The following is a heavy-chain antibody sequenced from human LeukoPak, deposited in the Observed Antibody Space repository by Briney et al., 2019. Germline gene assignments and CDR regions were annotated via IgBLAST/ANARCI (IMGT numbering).Heavy chain of an antibody. CDR2: IYSGGST. D-gene: IGHD2-21*02. Sequence: GGSLRLSCAASGFTVSSNYMSWVRRAPGKGLEWVSVIYSGGSTYYADSVKGRFTISRDNSKNTLYLQMNSLRAEDTAVYYCARARICCGGDRDYFDYWGQGTLVTVSS. J-gene: IGHJ4*02. V-gene: IGHV3-66*01. CDR3: ARARICCGGDRDYFDY. CDR1: GFTVSSNY.